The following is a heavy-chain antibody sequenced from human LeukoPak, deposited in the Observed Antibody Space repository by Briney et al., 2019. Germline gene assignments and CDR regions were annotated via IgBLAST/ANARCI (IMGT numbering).Heavy chain of an antibody. D-gene: IGHD5-24*01. Sequence: GRQIKNKGLEWVAVIWYDGSNKYYADSVKGRFTISRDNSKNTLYLQMNSLRAEDTAVYYCARAPPVEMATIDYWGQGTLVTVSS. J-gene: IGHJ4*02. V-gene: IGHV3-33*01. CDR3: ARAPPVEMATIDY. CDR2: IWYDGSNK.